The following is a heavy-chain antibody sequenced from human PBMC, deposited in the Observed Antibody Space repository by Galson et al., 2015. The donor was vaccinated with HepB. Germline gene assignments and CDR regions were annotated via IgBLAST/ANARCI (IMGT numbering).Heavy chain of an antibody. Sequence: SLRLSCAASGFTFDDYTMHWVRQAPGKGLEWVSLISWDGGSTYYADSVKGRFTISRDNSKNSLYLQMNSLRTEDTALYYCAKDIAGLEQWLALDGMDVWGQGTTVTVSS. J-gene: IGHJ6*02. D-gene: IGHD6-19*01. CDR1: GFTFDDYT. CDR3: AKDIAGLEQWLALDGMDV. CDR2: ISWDGGST. V-gene: IGHV3-43*01.